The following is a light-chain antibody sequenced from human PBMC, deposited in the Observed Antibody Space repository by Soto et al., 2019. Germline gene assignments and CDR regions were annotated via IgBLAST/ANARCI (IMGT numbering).Light chain of an antibody. Sequence: DIQMTQSPSSLSASVGDRVTITCRASQGITNYLAWYQQKPGKVPTLLLYAASTLQAGVPSRCSGSGAGTDFTLTISSLQAEDDATYYCQKFNIAPLTFGGGTKVEIK. CDR3: QKFNIAPLT. CDR1: QGITNY. J-gene: IGKJ4*01. V-gene: IGKV1-27*01. CDR2: AAS.